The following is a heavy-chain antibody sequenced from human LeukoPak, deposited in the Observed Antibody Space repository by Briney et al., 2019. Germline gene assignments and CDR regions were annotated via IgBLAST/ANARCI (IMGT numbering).Heavy chain of an antibody. D-gene: IGHD6-6*01. CDR2: IYYSGST. CDR1: GGSISSGGYY. V-gene: IGHV4-31*03. CDR3: ARGWYSSSNYYYYYMDV. Sequence: ASETLSLTCTVSGGSISSGGYYWSWIRQHPGKGLEWIGYIYYSGSTYYNPSLKSRVTISVDTSKNQFSLKLSSVTAADTAVYYCARGWYSSSNYYYYYMDVWGKGTTVTVSS. J-gene: IGHJ6*03.